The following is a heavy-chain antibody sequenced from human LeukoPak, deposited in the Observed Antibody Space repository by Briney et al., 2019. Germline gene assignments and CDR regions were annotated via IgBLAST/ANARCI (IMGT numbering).Heavy chain of an antibody. V-gene: IGHV3-21*01. Sequence: GGSLRLSCAASGFTFSSYSMNWVRQAPGKGLEWVSSISSSSSYIYYADSVKGRFTISIDNARNTLLLQMNSLRGEDTAVYYCARANLGAFDVWGQGTMVTVSS. J-gene: IGHJ3*01. CDR3: ARANLGAFDV. CDR1: GFTFSSYS. D-gene: IGHD7-27*01. CDR2: ISSSSSYI.